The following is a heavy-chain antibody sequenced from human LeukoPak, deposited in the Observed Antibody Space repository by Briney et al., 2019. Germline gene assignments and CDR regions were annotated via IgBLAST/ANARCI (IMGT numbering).Heavy chain of an antibody. Sequence: SETLSLTCAVYGGFFSGYYWSWIRQPPGKGLEWIGETNHSGSTNYNPSLKSRVTISVDTSKNQFFLKLSSVTAADTAVYYCATRLPQSITIFGVAPQVWGQGTLVTVSS. CDR1: GGFFSGYY. V-gene: IGHV4-34*01. D-gene: IGHD3-3*01. CDR2: TNHSGST. J-gene: IGHJ4*02. CDR3: ATRLPQSITIFGVAPQV.